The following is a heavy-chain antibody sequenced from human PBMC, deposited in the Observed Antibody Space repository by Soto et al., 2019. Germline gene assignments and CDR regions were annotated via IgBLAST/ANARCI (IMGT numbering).Heavy chain of an antibody. CDR3: ARDPDAGGSGWYYFDS. Sequence: EVQLVESGGGLVQPGGSLRLSCAASGFTFNSHNMNWVRQAPGKGLEWVSYISSSGNTIYYADSVRGRFTISRDNAKDSLYLQMNSLRDEDTAVYYCARDPDAGGSGWYYFDSWSQGTLVTVSS. CDR2: ISSSGNTI. J-gene: IGHJ4*02. D-gene: IGHD6-19*01. V-gene: IGHV3-48*02. CDR1: GFTFNSHN.